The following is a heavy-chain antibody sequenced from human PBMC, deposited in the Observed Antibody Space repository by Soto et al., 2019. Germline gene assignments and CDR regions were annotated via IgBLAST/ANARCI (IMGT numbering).Heavy chain of an antibody. V-gene: IGHV1-69*01. CDR3: AGAGGGFGYYDSSGYAY. D-gene: IGHD3-22*01. Sequence: QVQLVQSGAEVKKPGSSVKVSCKASGGTFSSYAISWVRQAPGQGLEWMGGIIPIFGTAKYAQKFQGRVTITADESTSTAYMERGSLRSEHTAVYYCAGAGGGFGYYDSSGYAYWGQGTLVTVS. CDR1: GGTFSSYA. CDR2: IIPIFGTA. J-gene: IGHJ4*02.